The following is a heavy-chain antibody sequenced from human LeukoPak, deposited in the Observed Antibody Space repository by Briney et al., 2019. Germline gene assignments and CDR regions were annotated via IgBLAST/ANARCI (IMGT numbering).Heavy chain of an antibody. CDR3: ARGGDGYYDSSGNYYDYYMDV. CDR2: INHSGST. CDR1: GGSFRGYY. J-gene: IGHJ6*03. D-gene: IGHD3-22*01. Sequence: PSETLSLTCAVYGGSFRGYYWNWIRQPPGKGLEWIGEINHSGSTNYNPSLKSRITVSQDTSKDQFSLKLSSVTAADTAVYYCARGGDGYYDSSGNYYDYYMDVWGKGTTVTVSS. V-gene: IGHV4-34*01.